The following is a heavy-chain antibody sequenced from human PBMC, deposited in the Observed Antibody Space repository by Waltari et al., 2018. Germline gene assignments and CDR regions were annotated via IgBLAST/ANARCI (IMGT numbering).Heavy chain of an antibody. Sequence: QLQLQESGPGLVKPSATLSLTCTVSGGSISSSSYYWGWIRQPPGEGLEWIGRIYYSGSTYYNPSRKSRVTISVDTSKNQFSLKLSSVTAADTAVYYCARLSSSWYWGQGTLVTVSS. CDR2: IYYSGST. CDR1: GGSISSSSYY. D-gene: IGHD6-6*01. V-gene: IGHV4-39*01. CDR3: ARLSSSWY. J-gene: IGHJ4*02.